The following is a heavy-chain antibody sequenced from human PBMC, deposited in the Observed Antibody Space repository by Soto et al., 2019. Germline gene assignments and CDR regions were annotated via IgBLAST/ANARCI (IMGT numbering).Heavy chain of an antibody. Sequence: SVKVSCKASGGTFSSYAISWVRQAPGQGLEWMGGIIPIFGTANYAQKFQGRVTITADESTSTAYMELSSLRSEDTAVYYCARATSGYSSSWYSSFDYWGQGNQVTVPS. CDR3: ARATSGYSSSWYSSFDY. CDR1: GGTFSSYA. D-gene: IGHD6-13*01. CDR2: IIPIFGTA. J-gene: IGHJ4*02. V-gene: IGHV1-69*13.